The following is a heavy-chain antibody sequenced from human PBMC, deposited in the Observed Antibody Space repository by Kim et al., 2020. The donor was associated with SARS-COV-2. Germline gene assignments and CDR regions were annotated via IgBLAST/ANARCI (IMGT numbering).Heavy chain of an antibody. J-gene: IGHJ4*02. Sequence: GGSLRLSCAASGFTVSSNYMSWVRQAPGKGLEWVSVIYSGGSTYYADSVKGRFTISRDNSKNTLYLQMNSLRAEDTAVYYCARETKVRGVSVEAFDYWGQGTLVTVSS. D-gene: IGHD3-10*01. CDR3: ARETKVRGVSVEAFDY. CDR1: GFTVSSNY. V-gene: IGHV3-66*01. CDR2: IYSGGST.